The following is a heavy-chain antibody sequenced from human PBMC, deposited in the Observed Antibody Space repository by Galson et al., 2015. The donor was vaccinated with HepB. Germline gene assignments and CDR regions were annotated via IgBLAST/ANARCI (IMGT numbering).Heavy chain of an antibody. CDR2: FDPEDGET. J-gene: IGHJ6*02. CDR3: ATVPGTTGTTYAVRSYYYYGMDV. V-gene: IGHV1-24*01. Sequence: SVKVSCKVSGYTLTELSMHWVRQAPGKGLEWMGGFDPEDGETIYAQKFQGRVTMTEDTSTDTAYMELSSLRSEDTAVYYCATVPGTTGTTYAVRSYYYYGMDVWGQGTTVTVSS. CDR1: GYTLTELS. D-gene: IGHD1-1*01.